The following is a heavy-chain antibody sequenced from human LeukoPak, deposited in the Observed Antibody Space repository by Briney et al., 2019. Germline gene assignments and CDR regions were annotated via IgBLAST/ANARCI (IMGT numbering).Heavy chain of an antibody. D-gene: IGHD6-13*01. CDR3: VKDRGGYSSSWNWFDP. CDR2: ITWNSDSI. CDR1: GFTFDEYA. V-gene: IGHV3-9*01. J-gene: IGHJ5*02. Sequence: GGSLRLSCAASGFTFDEYAMHWVRQAPGKGLEWVSGITWNSDSIGYADSVKGRFTISRDNAKNSLYLQRNSLRAEDTALYYCVKDRGGYSSSWNWFDPWGQGTLVTVSS.